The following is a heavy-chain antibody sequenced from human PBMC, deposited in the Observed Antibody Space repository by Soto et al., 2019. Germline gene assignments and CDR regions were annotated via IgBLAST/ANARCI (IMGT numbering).Heavy chain of an antibody. CDR3: AKYTGYSLGSYYMDV. J-gene: IGHJ6*03. CDR1: GFTFSIYA. V-gene: IGHV3-23*01. D-gene: IGHD3-9*01. CDR2: ISGSGGSA. Sequence: GGSLRLSCAASGFTFSIYAMTWVRQAPGKGLEWVSEISGSGGSANYADSVKGRFTISRDNSKNTLSLQMNSLRAEDTAVYYCAKYTGYSLGSYYMDVWGKGTTVTVSS.